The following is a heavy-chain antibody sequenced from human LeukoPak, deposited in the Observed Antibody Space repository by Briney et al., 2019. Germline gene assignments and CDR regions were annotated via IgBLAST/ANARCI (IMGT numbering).Heavy chain of an antibody. CDR1: GFTFSSYS. CDR2: ICSSSSYI. CDR3: AREFMVAIDY. Sequence: SGGSLRLSCAASGFTFSSYSMNWVRQAPGKGLEWVSSICSSSSYIYYADSVKGRFTISRDNAKNSLYLQMNSLRAEDTAVYYCAREFMVAIDYWGQGTLVTVSS. V-gene: IGHV3-21*01. D-gene: IGHD4/OR15-4a*01. J-gene: IGHJ4*02.